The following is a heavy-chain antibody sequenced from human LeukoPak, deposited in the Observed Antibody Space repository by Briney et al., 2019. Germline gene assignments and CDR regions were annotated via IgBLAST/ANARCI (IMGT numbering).Heavy chain of an antibody. Sequence: SETLSLTCAVSGYSLSSGYYWGWIRQPPGKGLEWIGSIYHSGSTYYNPSLKSRVTISVQTSKNQFSLKLSSLTAADTAVYYCARDPPPSYCGGDCPIYYYYMDVWGKGTTVTVSS. CDR1: GYSLSSGYY. J-gene: IGHJ6*03. V-gene: IGHV4-38-2*02. CDR2: IYHSGST. D-gene: IGHD2-21*02. CDR3: ARDPPPSYCGGDCPIYYYYMDV.